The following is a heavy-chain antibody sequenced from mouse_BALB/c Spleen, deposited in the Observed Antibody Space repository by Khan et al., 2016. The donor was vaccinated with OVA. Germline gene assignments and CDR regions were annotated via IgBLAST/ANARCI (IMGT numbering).Heavy chain of an antibody. D-gene: IGHD2-14*01. CDR3: TRRNYRYDLHFEV. V-gene: IGHV9-3-1*01. Sequence: QIQLVQSGPELKKPGETVTISCKASESTFTNYGMNWVKQAPGKGLKWMGWINTYTGAPTYADDFKGRFAFSLEHSASTAYLQINDLKNEDTATYFCTRRNYRYDLHFEVWGAATTVTVAS. CDR1: ESTFTNYG. J-gene: IGHJ1*01. CDR2: INTYTGAP.